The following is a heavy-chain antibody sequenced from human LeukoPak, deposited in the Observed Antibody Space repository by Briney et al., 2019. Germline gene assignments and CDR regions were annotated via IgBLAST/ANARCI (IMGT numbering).Heavy chain of an antibody. D-gene: IGHD2-8*02. Sequence: PSETLSLTCAVYGGSFSGYYWSWIRQPPGKGLEWIGEINHSGSTNYNPSLKSRVTISVDTSKNQFSLKLSSVTAADTAVYYCARARRTDYFDHWGQGTLVTVSS. J-gene: IGHJ4*02. CDR3: ARARRTDYFDH. CDR1: GGSFSGYY. CDR2: INHSGST. V-gene: IGHV4-34*01.